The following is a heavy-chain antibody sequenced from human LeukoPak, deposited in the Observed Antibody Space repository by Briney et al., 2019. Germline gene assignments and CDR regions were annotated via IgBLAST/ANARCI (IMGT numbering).Heavy chain of an antibody. J-gene: IGHJ4*02. V-gene: IGHV1-2*02. CDR3: ARAGYGDLYYLDY. D-gene: IGHD4-17*01. Sequence: GASVKVSCKASGYTFTGYYIHWVRQAPGQGLEWMGWNNPNYGGTSYAQKFQGRVTMTSDTSINTAYMEISSLRSDDTAVYYCARAGYGDLYYLDYWGQGALLTVSS. CDR1: GYTFTGYY. CDR2: NNPNYGGT.